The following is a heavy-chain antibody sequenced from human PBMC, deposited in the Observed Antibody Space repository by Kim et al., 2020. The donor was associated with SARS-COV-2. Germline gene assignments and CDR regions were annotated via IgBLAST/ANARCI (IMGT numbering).Heavy chain of an antibody. CDR2: ISYDGSNK. V-gene: IGHV3-30*18. D-gene: IGHD2-21*02. CDR3: AKSVGYCGGDCYSGAFDI. Sequence: GGSLRLSCAASGFTFSSYGMHWVRQAPGKGLEWVAVISYDGSNKYYADSVKGRFTISRDNSKNTLYLQMNSLRAEDTAVYYCAKSVGYCGGDCYSGAFDIWGQGTMVTVSS. J-gene: IGHJ3*02. CDR1: GFTFSSYG.